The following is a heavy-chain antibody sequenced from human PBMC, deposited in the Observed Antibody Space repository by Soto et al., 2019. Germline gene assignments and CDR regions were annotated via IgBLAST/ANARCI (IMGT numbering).Heavy chain of an antibody. J-gene: IGHJ2*01. CDR3: AHISGIYSGDWYFDL. Sequence: QITLKESGPTLVKPTQTLTLTCTFSGFSLSTSGVGVGWIRQPPGKALEWLALIYWDDDKRYSPSLKSRLTIXXDXSXIQVVLTITNMDPVDTATYYCAHISGIYSGDWYFDLWGRGTLVTVSS. CDR2: IYWDDDK. V-gene: IGHV2-5*02. D-gene: IGHD1-26*01. CDR1: GFSLSTSGVG.